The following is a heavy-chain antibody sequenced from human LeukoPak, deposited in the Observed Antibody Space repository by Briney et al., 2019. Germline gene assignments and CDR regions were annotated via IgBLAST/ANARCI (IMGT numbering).Heavy chain of an antibody. Sequence: GASVKVSCKASGGTFSSYAISWVRQAPGQGLEWMGGIIPIFGTANYAQKFQGRVTITADESTSTAYMELSSLRSEDTAVYYCARSFRGSYSVRTAFDIWGQGTMVTVSS. J-gene: IGHJ3*02. CDR3: ARSFRGSYSVRTAFDI. D-gene: IGHD1-26*01. CDR2: IIPIFGTA. V-gene: IGHV1-69*13. CDR1: GGTFSSYA.